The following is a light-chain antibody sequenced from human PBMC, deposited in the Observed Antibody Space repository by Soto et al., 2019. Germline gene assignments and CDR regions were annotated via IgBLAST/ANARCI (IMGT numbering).Light chain of an antibody. Sequence: QSALTQPDSVSGSPGQSITISCTGTSSDVGRYNYVSWYQQHPGKAPKLMIYEVTNRPSGVSNRFSGSKSGNTASLTITGLQADDEADYYCSAFGGTGVFGTGTKVT. V-gene: IGLV2-14*01. CDR2: EVT. CDR1: SSDVGRYNY. CDR3: SAFGGTGV. J-gene: IGLJ1*01.